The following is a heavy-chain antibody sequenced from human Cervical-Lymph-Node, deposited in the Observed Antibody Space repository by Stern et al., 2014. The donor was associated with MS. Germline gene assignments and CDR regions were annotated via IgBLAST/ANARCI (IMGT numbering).Heavy chain of an antibody. D-gene: IGHD3-22*01. CDR1: GNTFSDHY. CDR2: INIHSVES. Sequence: VQLVESGAEVKRPGASVKVSCKASGNTFSDHYFHWVRQAPGQGLEWMGRINIHSVESQYGPKFHGRLTMTTDTSISTVYMALNRLTSDDSALYYCARQRVIAMVDDAFDIWGQGTTVTVSS. CDR3: ARQRVIAMVDDAFDI. J-gene: IGHJ3*02. V-gene: IGHV1-2*06.